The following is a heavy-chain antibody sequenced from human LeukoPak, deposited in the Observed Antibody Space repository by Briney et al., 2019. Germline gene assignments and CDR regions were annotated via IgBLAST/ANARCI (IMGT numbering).Heavy chain of an antibody. CDR1: GFSFSTYG. Sequence: PGGSLRLSCAASGFSFSTYGIHWVRQAPGKGLEWVAVMWYDGSKDYYADSVKGRFTISRDTSKTTLYLQMNNLRAEDTAVYYCAKDRETYEYTFDYWGQGTLVTVSS. J-gene: IGHJ4*02. V-gene: IGHV3-33*06. CDR2: MWYDGSKD. CDR3: AKDRETYEYTFDY. D-gene: IGHD6-6*01.